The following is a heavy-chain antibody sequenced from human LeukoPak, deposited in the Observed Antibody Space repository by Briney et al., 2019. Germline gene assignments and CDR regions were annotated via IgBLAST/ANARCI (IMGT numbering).Heavy chain of an antibody. V-gene: IGHV4-59*01. CDR3: ARRGYSYGLYYFDY. J-gene: IGHJ4*02. CDR1: GGSISSYH. CDR2: IYYSGST. D-gene: IGHD5-18*01. Sequence: SETLSLTCTVSGGSISSYHWSWIRQPPGKGLEWIGYIYYSGSTNYNPSLKSRVTISVDTSKNQFSLKLSSVTAADTAVYYCARRGYSYGLYYFDYWGQGTLVTVSS.